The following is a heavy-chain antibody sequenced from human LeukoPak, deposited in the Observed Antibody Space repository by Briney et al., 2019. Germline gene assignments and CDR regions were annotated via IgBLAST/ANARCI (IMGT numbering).Heavy chain of an antibody. CDR2: IYSGGST. CDR1: GFTASSNY. J-gene: IGHJ3*02. D-gene: IGHD6-19*01. Sequence: PGGSLRLSCAASGFTASSNYMSWVRQAPGKGLEWVSVIYSGGSTYYADSVKGRFTISRDNSKNTLYLQMNSLRAEGTAVYYCARDRAGDNAFDIWGQGTMVTVSS. CDR3: ARDRAGDNAFDI. V-gene: IGHV3-53*01.